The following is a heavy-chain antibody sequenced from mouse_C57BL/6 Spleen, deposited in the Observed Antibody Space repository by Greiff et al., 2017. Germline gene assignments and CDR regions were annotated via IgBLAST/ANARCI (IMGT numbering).Heavy chain of an antibody. D-gene: IGHD1-1*01. Sequence: QVQLKQSGAELVRPGSSVKLSCKASGYTFTSYWMHWVKQRPIQGLEWIGNIDPSDSETHYNQKFKDKATLTVDKSSSTAYMQLSSLTSEDSAVYYCARDATVVATGAMDYWGQGTSVTVSS. J-gene: IGHJ4*01. CDR3: ARDATVVATGAMDY. V-gene: IGHV1-52*01. CDR1: GYTFTSYW. CDR2: IDPSDSET.